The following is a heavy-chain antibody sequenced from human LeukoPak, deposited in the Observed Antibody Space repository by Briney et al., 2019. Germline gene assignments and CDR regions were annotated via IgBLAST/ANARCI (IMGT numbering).Heavy chain of an antibody. Sequence: PGGSLRLSCAASGFTFSSYAMGWVRQAPGKGLEWVSAISGSGGSTYYADSVKGRFTISRDNSKNTLYLQMNSLRAEDTAVYYCAKVCFRKWLRFQHDAFDIWGQGTMVTVSS. D-gene: IGHD5-12*01. CDR1: GFTFSSYA. CDR3: AKVCFRKWLRFQHDAFDI. CDR2: ISGSGGST. V-gene: IGHV3-23*01. J-gene: IGHJ3*02.